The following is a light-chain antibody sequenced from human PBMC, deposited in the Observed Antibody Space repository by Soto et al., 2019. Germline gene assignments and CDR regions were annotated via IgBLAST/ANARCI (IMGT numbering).Light chain of an antibody. V-gene: IGKV3-11*01. CDR1: QTVSIN. Sequence: EIVLTQSPATLSLSPGGRATLSCGASQTVSINLAWYQQRPGQAPRLLIYDVSNRATGIPARFSGSGSGTDFTLTISSLEPEDFAVYYCHQHHDWPLTFGGGTKVEIQ. J-gene: IGKJ4*01. CDR3: HQHHDWPLT. CDR2: DVS.